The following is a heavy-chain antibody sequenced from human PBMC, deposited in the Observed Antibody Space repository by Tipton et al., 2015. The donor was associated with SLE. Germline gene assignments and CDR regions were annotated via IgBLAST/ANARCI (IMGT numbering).Heavy chain of an antibody. Sequence: TLSLTCVVSGASISTEGYSWSWIRQPPGKGLEWIGSIYYSGSTYYNPSLKSRVTISVDTSKNQFSLKLSSVTAADTAVYYCARRLVSTVFDYWGQGTLVTVSS. D-gene: IGHD6-6*01. CDR2: IYYSGST. V-gene: IGHV4-30-2*03. CDR3: ARRLVSTVFDY. CDR1: GASISTEGYS. J-gene: IGHJ4*02.